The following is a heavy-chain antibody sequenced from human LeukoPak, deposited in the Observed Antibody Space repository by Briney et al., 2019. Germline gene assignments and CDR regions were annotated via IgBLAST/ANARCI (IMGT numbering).Heavy chain of an antibody. J-gene: IGHJ3*02. V-gene: IGHV4-59*01. CDR1: SGSISGFY. Sequence: SETLSLTCTVSSGSISGFYWSWIRQPPGKGLEWIGYIYYSGSTNYNPSLKSRVTISVDTSKNQFSLKLSSVTAADTAVYYCARVLHSSSWKTFDAFDIWGQGTMVTVSS. CDR3: ARVLHSSSWKTFDAFDI. D-gene: IGHD6-13*01. CDR2: IYYSGST.